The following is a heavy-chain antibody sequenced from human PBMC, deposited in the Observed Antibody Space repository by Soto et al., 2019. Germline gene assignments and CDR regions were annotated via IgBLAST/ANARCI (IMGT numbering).Heavy chain of an antibody. V-gene: IGHV4-34*01. CDR3: ARPTRQWLRLRYYYGMDV. CDR1: GGSFRGDY. J-gene: IGHJ6*02. CDR2: INHSGSS. D-gene: IGHD5-12*01. Sequence: SATLPLTFPVSGGSFRGDYWSWIRLPTAKGREWIGEINHSGSSNYDPSLKSLVTIPVDTSNQSSLKLSSVTAADTAVYYCARPTRQWLRLRYYYGMDVWGQGTAVT.